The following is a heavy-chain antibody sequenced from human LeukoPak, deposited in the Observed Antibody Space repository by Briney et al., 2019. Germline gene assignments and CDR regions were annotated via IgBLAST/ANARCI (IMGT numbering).Heavy chain of an antibody. CDR3: ARGHDSPTSGPTDY. Sequence: GGSLRLSCAASGFTFSSYAMSWVRQAPGKGLEWVSSISSSSSYIYYADSVKGRFTISRDNSKNTLYLQMDSLRAEDTAVYYCARGHDSPTSGPTDYWGQGTLVTVSS. D-gene: IGHD2-8*01. V-gene: IGHV3-21*01. CDR1: GFTFSSYA. CDR2: ISSSSSYI. J-gene: IGHJ4*02.